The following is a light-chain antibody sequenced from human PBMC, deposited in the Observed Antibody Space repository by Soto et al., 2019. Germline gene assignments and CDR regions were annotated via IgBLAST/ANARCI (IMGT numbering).Light chain of an antibody. CDR1: QSVSSSQ. V-gene: IGKV3-20*01. CDR2: GAS. J-gene: IGKJ2*01. CDR3: QQFGSSPEYT. Sequence: EIVLTQSPGTLSLSPGERATLSCRASQSVSSSQLAWYQQKPGQAPRLLIYGASTTATGIPDRFSGGGSGTDFTLTNSRLEPEDFAVYYCQQFGSSPEYTFGQGTKLEVK.